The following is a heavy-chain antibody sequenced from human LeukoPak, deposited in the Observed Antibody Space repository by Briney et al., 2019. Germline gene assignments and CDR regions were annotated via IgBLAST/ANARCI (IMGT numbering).Heavy chain of an antibody. CDR2: ISSGGTTI. Sequence: GGSLRLSCAASGLSFSDYYMTWIRQAPGKGLEWVSYISSGGTTIYHADSVRARFPISRDNAKNSLDLQMNSLRAEDTAVYFCAGGKSHYYGMDVWGQGTTVTVSS. D-gene: IGHD3-16*01. CDR3: AGGKSHYYGMDV. V-gene: IGHV3-11*01. J-gene: IGHJ6*02. CDR1: GLSFSDYY.